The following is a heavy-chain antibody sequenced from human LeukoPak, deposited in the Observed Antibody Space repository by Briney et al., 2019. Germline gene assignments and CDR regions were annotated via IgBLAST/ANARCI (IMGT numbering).Heavy chain of an antibody. CDR2: INPNSGGT. D-gene: IGHD6-19*01. J-gene: IGHJ5*02. CDR1: GYTFTGYY. Sequence: ASVKVSCKASGYTFTGYYMHWVRQAPGQGLEWMGWINPNSGGTNYAQKFQGRVTMTRDTSISTAYMELSRLRSDDTAVYYCARDLTPYSSGWSTGTFDPWGQGTLVTVSS. CDR3: ARDLTPYSSGWSTGTFDP. V-gene: IGHV1-2*02.